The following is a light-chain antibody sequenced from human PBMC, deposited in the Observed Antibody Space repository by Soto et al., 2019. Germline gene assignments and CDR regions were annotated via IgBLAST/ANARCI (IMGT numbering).Light chain of an antibody. J-gene: IGLJ1*01. Sequence: QSALTQPASVSGSPGQSITISCTGSSSDVGGYNYVSWYQQHPGKAPKLMIYDVSNRPSGVSNRFSGSKSGNTASLTISGLQAEDEADFYCSSYTSNKSYVFGTGTKLTV. CDR2: DVS. CDR1: SSDVGGYNY. V-gene: IGLV2-14*03. CDR3: SSYTSNKSYV.